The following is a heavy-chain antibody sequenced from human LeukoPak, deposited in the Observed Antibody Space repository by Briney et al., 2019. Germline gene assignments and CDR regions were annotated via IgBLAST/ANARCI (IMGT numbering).Heavy chain of an antibody. Sequence: SVKVSCKASGYTFTSYGISWVRQAPGQGLEWMGGIFPIFGTANYAQKFQGRVTITADESTSTAYMELSSLRSEDTAVYYCARESYSGSNDRHNWFDPWGQGTLVTVSS. CDR1: GYTFTSYG. J-gene: IGHJ5*02. V-gene: IGHV1-69*13. CDR2: IFPIFGTA. CDR3: ARESYSGSNDRHNWFDP. D-gene: IGHD5-12*01.